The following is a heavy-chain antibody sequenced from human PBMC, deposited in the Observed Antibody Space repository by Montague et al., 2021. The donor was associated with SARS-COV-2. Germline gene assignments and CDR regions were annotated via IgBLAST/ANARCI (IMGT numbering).Heavy chain of an antibody. CDR3: ARAQNICFIANCVNYFDL. D-gene: IGHD2-15*01. V-gene: IGHV4-59*01. CDR2: TFYTGST. J-gene: IGHJ4*02. Sequence: SETLSLTCSVSGGSTSTYYWTAIRQSPGTGLQWIGYTFYTGSTKFNPSLKSRVSMSLDTSKNHFSLRLSAVTAADTARYYCARAQNICFIANCVNYFDLWGLGALVTVSS. CDR1: GGSTSTYY.